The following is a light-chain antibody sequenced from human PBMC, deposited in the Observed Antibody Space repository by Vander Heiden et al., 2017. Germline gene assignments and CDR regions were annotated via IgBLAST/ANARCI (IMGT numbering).Light chain of an antibody. CDR3: QQSYSTPPT. CDR1: HSISSY. CDR2: AAS. J-gene: IGKJ4*01. V-gene: IGKV1-39*01. Sequence: DIQMTQSPSSLSASVGDRVTITCRASHSISSYLNWYQHKPGKTPKLLIYAASSLQTGVPSRFSGSGSGTDFTLTISNLQPEDFATYYCQQSYSTPPTFGGGTKVEIK.